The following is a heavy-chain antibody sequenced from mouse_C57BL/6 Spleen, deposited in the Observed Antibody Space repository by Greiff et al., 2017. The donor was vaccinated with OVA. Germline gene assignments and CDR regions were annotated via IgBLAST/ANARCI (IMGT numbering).Heavy chain of an antibody. CDR3: AREGGTHYFDY. J-gene: IGHJ2*01. CDR1: GYTFTSYG. Sequence: VQLQHSGAELARPGASVKLSCKASGYTFTSYGISWVKQRTGQGLEWIGEIYPRSGNTYYNEKFKGKATLTADKSSSTAYMELRSLTSEDSAVYFCAREGGTHYFDYWGQGTTLTVSS. D-gene: IGHD3-3*01. V-gene: IGHV1-81*01. CDR2: IYPRSGNT.